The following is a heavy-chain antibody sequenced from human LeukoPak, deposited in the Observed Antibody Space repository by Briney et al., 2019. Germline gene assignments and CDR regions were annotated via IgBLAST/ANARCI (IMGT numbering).Heavy chain of an antibody. Sequence: SETLSLTCTVSGGSISSYYWSWIRQPPGKGLEWIGYIYYSGSTNYNPSLKSRVTISVDTSKNQFSLKLSSVTAADTAVYYCARLSSGWSQGFDYWGQGTLVTVSS. CDR2: IYYSGST. J-gene: IGHJ4*02. CDR1: GGSISSYY. D-gene: IGHD6-19*01. V-gene: IGHV4-59*08. CDR3: ARLSSGWSQGFDY.